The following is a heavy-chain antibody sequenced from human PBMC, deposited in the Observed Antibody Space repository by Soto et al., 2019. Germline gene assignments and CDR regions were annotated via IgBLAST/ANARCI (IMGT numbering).Heavy chain of an antibody. D-gene: IGHD5-18*01. CDR2: INHSGST. CDR1: GGSFSGYY. J-gene: IGHJ4*01. CDR3: ARERYSYGSSAFDF. Sequence: SETLSLTCAVYGGSFSGYYWSWIRQPPGKGLEWIGEINHSGSTNYNPSLKSRVTISVDTSKNQFSLKLSSVTAADTAVYYCARERYSYGSSAFDFWGHGILVTVSS. V-gene: IGHV4-34*01.